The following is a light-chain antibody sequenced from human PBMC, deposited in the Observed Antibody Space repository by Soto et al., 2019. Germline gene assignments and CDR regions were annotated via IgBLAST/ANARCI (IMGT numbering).Light chain of an antibody. CDR1: STDIGTYNS. J-gene: IGLJ3*02. V-gene: IGLV2-14*01. CDR3: CSYTTTYTLV. Sequence: QSALTQPDSVSGSPGRSITISCTGTSTDIGTYNSVSWYQHHPGKAPKLLIFEVIDRPSGVSDRFSGSKSGNTASLTISSLQFEDEADYYCCSYTTTYTLVFGGGTKLTVL. CDR2: EVI.